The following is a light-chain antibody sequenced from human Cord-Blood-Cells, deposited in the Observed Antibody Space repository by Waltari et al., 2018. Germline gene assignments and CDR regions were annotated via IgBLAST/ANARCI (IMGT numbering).Light chain of an antibody. CDR1: QRVLYSSNNKTY. CDR2: WAS. J-gene: IGKJ2*01. CDR3: QQYYSTPYT. V-gene: IGKV4-1*01. Sequence: DIVMNQSPVTLAVSPVERDTFMCKYSQRVLYSSNNKTYLAWYQQKAGQPPKLLIYWASTRESRVPDRFSGSGSGTDFTLTISSLQAEDVAVYYCQQYYSTPYTFGQGTKLEIK.